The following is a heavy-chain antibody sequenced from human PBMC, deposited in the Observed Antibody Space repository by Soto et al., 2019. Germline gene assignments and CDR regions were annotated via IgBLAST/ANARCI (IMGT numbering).Heavy chain of an antibody. CDR1: GFTFSSYG. Sequence: QVQLVESGGGVVQPGRSLRLSCAASGFTFSSYGMHWVRQAPGKGLEWVAVIWYDGSKKYYADSVKGRFTISRDNSKNTLYLQMNSLRAEDTAVYYCARDHGCSSTSCYISGYYYYYGMDVWGQGTTVTVSS. CDR2: IWYDGSKK. CDR3: ARDHGCSSTSCYISGYYYYYGMDV. D-gene: IGHD2-2*02. V-gene: IGHV3-33*01. J-gene: IGHJ6*02.